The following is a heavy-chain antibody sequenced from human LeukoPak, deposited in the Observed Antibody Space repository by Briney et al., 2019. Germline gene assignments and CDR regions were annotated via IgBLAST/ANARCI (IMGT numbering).Heavy chain of an antibody. D-gene: IGHD3-10*01. CDR1: GFTFSSYG. CDR2: ISSSSSTI. Sequence: GGSLRLSCAASGFTFSSYGMSWVRQAPVKGLEWVSYISSSSSTIYYADSVKGRFTISRDNAKNSLYLQMNSLRAEDTAVYYCARDLKGSGSYYNVIMDYYYYMDVWGKGTTVTVSS. CDR3: ARDLKGSGSYYNVIMDYYYYMDV. V-gene: IGHV3-48*01. J-gene: IGHJ6*03.